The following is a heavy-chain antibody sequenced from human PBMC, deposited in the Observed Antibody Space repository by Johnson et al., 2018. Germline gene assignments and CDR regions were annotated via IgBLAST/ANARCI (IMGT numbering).Heavy chain of an antibody. D-gene: IGHD1-20*01. CDR1: GFTFSDYY. Sequence: QVQLVQSGGGLVKXGGSLRLXCAASGFTFSDYYMSWIRQAPGKGLEWVSYISSSSSTIYYADSVKGRFTISRDSSKNTLYLKMNSLSAEDTAVYYCARNNWDYYYMDVWGKGTTVTVSS. CDR3: ARNNWDYYYMDV. J-gene: IGHJ6*03. CDR2: ISSSSSTI. V-gene: IGHV3-11*04.